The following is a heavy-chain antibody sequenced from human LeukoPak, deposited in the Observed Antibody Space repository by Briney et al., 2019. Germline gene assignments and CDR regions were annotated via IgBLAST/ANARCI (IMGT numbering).Heavy chain of an antibody. CDR3: ARGVGVPAAMDRRGNYYYYYMDV. V-gene: IGHV1-69*05. CDR1: GGTFSSYA. D-gene: IGHD2-2*01. Sequence: GASVKVSCKASGGTFSSYAISWVRQAPGQGLEWMGGIIPIFGTANYAQKFQGRVTITTDESTSTAYMELSSLRSEDTAVYYCARGVGVPAAMDRRGNYYYYYMDVWGKGTTATVSS. CDR2: IIPIFGTA. J-gene: IGHJ6*03.